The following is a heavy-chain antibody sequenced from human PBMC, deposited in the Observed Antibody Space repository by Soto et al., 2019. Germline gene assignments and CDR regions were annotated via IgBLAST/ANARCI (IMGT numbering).Heavy chain of an antibody. D-gene: IGHD7-27*01. V-gene: IGHV2-26*01. CDR3: ALIGAMSTWDGMDV. CDR2: IFSNDEK. CDR1: GFSLSNARMG. J-gene: IGHJ6*02. Sequence: QVTLKESGPVLVKPTETLTLTSTVSGFSLSNARMGVNWIRQPPGKALEWLAHIFSNDEKSYSTSLNNRLTISRDTSKGQVVFTMTNVHPVDTATSYCALIGAMSTWDGMDVWGQGTTVTVSS.